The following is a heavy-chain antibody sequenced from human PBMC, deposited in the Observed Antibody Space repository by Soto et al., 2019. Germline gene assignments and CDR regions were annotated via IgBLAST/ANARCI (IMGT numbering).Heavy chain of an antibody. V-gene: IGHV4-59*08. Sequence: SETLSLTCPVSDGSSSSYYWSWIRQPPGKGLEWIGYIYYSGSTNYNPSLKSRVTISVDTSKNQFSLKLSSVTAADTAVYYCATSYTAAMHYWGQGTLVTVS. CDR2: IYYSGST. CDR1: DGSSSSYY. J-gene: IGHJ4*02. CDR3: ATSYTAAMHY. D-gene: IGHD2-2*01.